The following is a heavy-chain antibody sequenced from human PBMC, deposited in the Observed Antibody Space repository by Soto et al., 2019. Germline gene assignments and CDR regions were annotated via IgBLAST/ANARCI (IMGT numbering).Heavy chain of an antibody. CDR3: ARHLRLLSVIVATIFT. CDR1: GGSISSSSYY. D-gene: IGHD5-12*01. CDR2: IYYSGST. V-gene: IGHV4-39*01. J-gene: IGHJ4*02. Sequence: SETLSLTCTVSGGSISSSSYYWGWIRQPPGKGLEWIGSIYYSGSTYYNPSLKSRVTISVDTSKNQFSLKLSSVTAADTAVYYCARHLRLLSVIVATIFTWGQGTLVTVSS.